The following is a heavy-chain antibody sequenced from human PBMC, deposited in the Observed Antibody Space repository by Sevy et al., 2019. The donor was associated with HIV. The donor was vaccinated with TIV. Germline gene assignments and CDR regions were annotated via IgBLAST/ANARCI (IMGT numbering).Heavy chain of an antibody. CDR2: ISGSGTRT. D-gene: IGHD3-22*01. J-gene: IGHJ6*03. Sequence: GGSLRLSCAVSGFSFDSYGMTWVRQAPGKGLEWVSGISGSGTRTYYADSVKGRFSISRDNSKNRLYLQMNSLRSEDMANYYGAKGGGGHYDPDEIGYYFYYYNMDVWGKGTTVTVSS. CDR3: AKGGGGHYDPDEIGYYFYYYNMDV. CDR1: GFSFDSYG. V-gene: IGHV3-23*01.